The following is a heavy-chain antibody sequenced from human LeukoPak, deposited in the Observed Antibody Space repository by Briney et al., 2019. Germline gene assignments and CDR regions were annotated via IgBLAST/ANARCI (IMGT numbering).Heavy chain of an antibody. CDR3: ARGATVTRVDY. J-gene: IGHJ4*02. Sequence: SVKVSCKASGGTFSSYAISWVRQAPGQGLEWMGRIIPILGIANYAQKFQGRVTITADKPTSTAYMELSSLRSEDTAVYYCARGATVTRVDYWGKGTLVTVS. D-gene: IGHD4-17*01. CDR2: IIPILGIA. V-gene: IGHV1-69*04. CDR1: GGTFSSYA.